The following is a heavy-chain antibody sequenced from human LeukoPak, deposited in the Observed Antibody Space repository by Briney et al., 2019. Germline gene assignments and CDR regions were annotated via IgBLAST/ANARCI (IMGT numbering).Heavy chain of an antibody. CDR1: GFTFSGYT. CDR3: ARAPFDY. V-gene: IGHV3-23*01. Sequence: PGGSLRLSCAASGFTFSGYTMMWVRQAPGKGLEWVSTVSYSGESTYYADSVRGRFTISRDNSRGTLYLRMDRLTAEDTAVYYCARAPFDYWGQGTLLTVSS. J-gene: IGHJ4*02. CDR2: VSYSGEST.